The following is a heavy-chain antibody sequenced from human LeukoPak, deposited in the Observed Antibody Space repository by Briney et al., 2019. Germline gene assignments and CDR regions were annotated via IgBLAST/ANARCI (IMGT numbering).Heavy chain of an antibody. CDR1: EYIFTGYY. CDR3: ARDSIVGATLAFDI. CDR2: INPNNGAT. J-gene: IGHJ3*02. D-gene: IGHD1-26*01. Sequence: ASVKVSCKASEYIFTGYYMHWVRQAPGQGLEWMGRINPNNGATNYAQKFQGRVTITGDTSINTAYMELSSLRSDDTAVYYCARDSIVGATLAFDIWGQGTMVTVSS. V-gene: IGHV1-2*06.